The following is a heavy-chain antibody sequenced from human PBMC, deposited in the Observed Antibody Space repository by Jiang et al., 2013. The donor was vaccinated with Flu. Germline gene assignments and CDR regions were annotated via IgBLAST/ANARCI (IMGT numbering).Heavy chain of an antibody. J-gene: IGHJ3*02. D-gene: IGHD2-2*01. CDR1: GYTFTSYY. Sequence: SGAEVKKPGASVKVSCKASGYTFTSYYMHWVRQAPGQGLEWMGIINPSGGSTSYAQKFQGRVTMTRDTSTSTVYMELSSLRSEDTAVYYCARHSAKDIVVVPAASDAFDIWGQGTMVTVSS. CDR2: INPSGGST. V-gene: IGHV1-46*01. CDR3: ARHSAKDIVVVPAASDAFDI.